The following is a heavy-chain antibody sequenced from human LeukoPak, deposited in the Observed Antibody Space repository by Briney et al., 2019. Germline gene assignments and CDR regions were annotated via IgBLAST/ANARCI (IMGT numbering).Heavy chain of an antibody. CDR2: IGGSGGST. CDR3: ASGVATIPNGMDV. D-gene: IGHD5-12*01. Sequence: GGSLRLSCAASGFTFSNNYMTWVRQAPGKGLEWVSAIGGSGGSTYYADSVKGRFTISRDNSKNTLYLQMNSLRAEDTAVYYCASGVATIPNGMDVWGQGTTVTVSS. J-gene: IGHJ6*02. CDR1: GFTFSNNY. V-gene: IGHV3-23*01.